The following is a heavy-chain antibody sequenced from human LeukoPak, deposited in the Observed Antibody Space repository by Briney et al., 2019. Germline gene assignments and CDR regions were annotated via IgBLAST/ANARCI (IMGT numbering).Heavy chain of an antibody. CDR1: GGSISSYY. V-gene: IGHV4-4*07. J-gene: IGHJ6*02. CDR3: ARDLPITMVRGGPFSPYYYYGMDV. D-gene: IGHD3-10*01. Sequence: SETLSLTCTVSGGSISSYYWSWIRQPAGKGLEWIGRIYTSGSTNYNPSLKSRVTMSVDTSKNQFSLKLSSVTAADTAVYYCARDLPITMVRGGPFSPYYYYGMDVWGQGTTVTVSS. CDR2: IYTSGST.